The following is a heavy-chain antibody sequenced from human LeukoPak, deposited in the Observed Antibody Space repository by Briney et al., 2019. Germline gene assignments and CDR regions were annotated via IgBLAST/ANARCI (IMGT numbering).Heavy chain of an antibody. D-gene: IGHD4-23*01. V-gene: IGHV3-7*04. J-gene: IGHJ4*02. CDR1: GFTFSSYW. Sequence: GGSLRLSCAASGFTFSSYWMSWVRQAPGKGLEWVANIKQDGSEKYYVDSVKGRFTISRDNAKNSLYLQMNSLRAEDTAVYYCARVGGDGVPNRRNYGGNPGPALYWGQGTLVTVSS. CDR3: ARVGGDGVPNRRNYGGNPGPALY. CDR2: IKQDGSEK.